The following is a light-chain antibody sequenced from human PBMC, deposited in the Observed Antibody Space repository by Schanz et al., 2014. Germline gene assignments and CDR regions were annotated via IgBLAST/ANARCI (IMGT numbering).Light chain of an antibody. CDR3: CSYAGSSTWV. CDR2: EGS. V-gene: IGLV2-23*01. J-gene: IGLJ3*02. Sequence: QSALTQPASVSGSPGQSITISCTGTSSDVGGYNYVSWYQQHPGKAPKLMIYEGSKRPSGVSNRISGYKSGNTASLTISGVQAEDEADYYCCSYAGSSTWVFGGGTKLTVL. CDR1: SSDVGGYNY.